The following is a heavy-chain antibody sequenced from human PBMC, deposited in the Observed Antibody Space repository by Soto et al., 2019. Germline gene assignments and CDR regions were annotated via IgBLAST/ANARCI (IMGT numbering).Heavy chain of an antibody. Sequence: QVQLVQSGAEVKDSGASVKVACKASGYTFTGYYIHWVRQAPGQGLEWVGEISPKSGGTRYAQKFQGRVTMTKDTSINTVYTELSNLSPDDTAVYYCGRGRSGELVVFYWGQGTLVTVHS. D-gene: IGHD1-7*01. CDR1: GYTFTGYY. CDR2: ISPKSGGT. J-gene: IGHJ4*02. CDR3: GRGRSGELVVFY. V-gene: IGHV1-2*02.